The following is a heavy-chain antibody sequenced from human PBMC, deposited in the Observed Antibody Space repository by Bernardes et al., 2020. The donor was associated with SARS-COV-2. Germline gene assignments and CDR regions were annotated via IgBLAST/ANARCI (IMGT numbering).Heavy chain of an antibody. V-gene: IGHV1-2*02. CDR3: ARRYANDFGTFDI. CDR2: IAPITGGT. Sequence: ASVKVSCKAPKYTFSDYYIHWVRQAPGQGLEWMGWIAPITGGTNYAQKFQVRVTMTRDTSVSTAYMELSSLRSDDTAMYYCARRYANDFGTFDIWGQGTMVTVSS. J-gene: IGHJ3*02. D-gene: IGHD1-1*01. CDR1: KYTFSDYY.